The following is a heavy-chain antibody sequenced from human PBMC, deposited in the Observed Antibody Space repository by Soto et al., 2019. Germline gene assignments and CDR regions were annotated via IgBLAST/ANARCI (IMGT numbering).Heavy chain of an antibody. CDR3: ARVAPSGGSVPRFDP. D-gene: IGHD3-10*01. J-gene: IGHJ5*02. CDR1: GYTFTAYN. Sequence: QVQLVQSGAEVKEPGASVRVSCKAFGYTFTAYNIHWLRQAPGQGLEWMGWINAGNGNTRSSRKFQGRVIITRDTSATTAYLEEDSLRSEDTAIYYCARVAPSGGSVPRFDPWGQGTLLTASS. V-gene: IGHV1-3*01. CDR2: INAGNGNT.